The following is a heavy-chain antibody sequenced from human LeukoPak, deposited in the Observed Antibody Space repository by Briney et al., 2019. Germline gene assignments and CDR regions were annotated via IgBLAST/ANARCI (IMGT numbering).Heavy chain of an antibody. CDR1: GGTFSSYA. V-gene: IGHV1-69*13. Sequence: SVKVSCKASGGTFSSYAISWVRQAPGQGLEWMGGIIPIFGTANYAQKFQGRDTITADESTSTAYMELSSLRSEDTAVYYCARASPYCGGDCYFDYWGQGTLVTVSS. J-gene: IGHJ4*02. CDR3: ARASPYCGGDCYFDY. CDR2: IIPIFGTA. D-gene: IGHD2-21*02.